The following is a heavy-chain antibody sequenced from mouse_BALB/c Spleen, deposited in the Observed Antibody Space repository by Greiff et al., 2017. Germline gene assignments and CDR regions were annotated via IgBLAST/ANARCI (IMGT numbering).Heavy chain of an antibody. D-gene: IGHD1-1*01. Sequence: DVQLQESGPGLVKPSQSLSLTCTVTGYSINSDYAWNWIRQFPGNKLEWMGYISYSGSTSYNPSLKSRISITRDTSKNQFILQLNSVTTEDTATYYCASNDYGSIYFDYGGQGTTLTVSA. CDR2: ISYSGST. V-gene: IGHV3-2*02. CDR1: GYSINSDYA. CDR3: ASNDYGSIYFDY. J-gene: IGHJ2*01.